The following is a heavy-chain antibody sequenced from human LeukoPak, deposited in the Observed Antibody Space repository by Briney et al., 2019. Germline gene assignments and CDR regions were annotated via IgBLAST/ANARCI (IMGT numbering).Heavy chain of an antibody. D-gene: IGHD1-26*01. Sequence: GGSLRLSCVASGFTFSSYAMSWVREAPARGLEWVSSLRGNGDTFYADSVKGRFTLSRDDSRNTVYLQLNNLRVEDTAVYYCAKWLSGSFGKDYWGQGTLVTVSS. CDR3: AKWLSGSFGKDY. CDR1: GFTFSSYA. V-gene: IGHV3-23*01. CDR2: LRGNGDT. J-gene: IGHJ4*02.